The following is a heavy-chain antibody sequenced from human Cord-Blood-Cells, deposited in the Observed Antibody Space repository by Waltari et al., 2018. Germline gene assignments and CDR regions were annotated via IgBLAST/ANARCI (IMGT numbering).Heavy chain of an antibody. CDR2: IYYSGST. D-gene: IGHD3-10*01. J-gene: IGHJ2*01. V-gene: IGHV4-31*03. CDR3: ARAGGDRPYWYFDL. Sequence: QVQLQESGPGLVKPSQTLSLTCTVSGGSISSGGYSWSWIRQHPGKGLEWIGYIYYSGSTYYNPSLKSRVTISVDTSKNQFSLKLSSVTAADTAVYYCARAGGDRPYWYFDLWGRGTLVTVSS. CDR1: GGSISSGGYS.